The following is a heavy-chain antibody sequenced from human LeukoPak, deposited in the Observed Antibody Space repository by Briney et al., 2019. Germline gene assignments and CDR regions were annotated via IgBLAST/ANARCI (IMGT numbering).Heavy chain of an antibody. CDR1: GLTFHDYA. V-gene: IGHV3-23*01. CDR2: IVGDSSKT. Sequence: GGSLRLSCAISGLTFHDYAMTWVRQAPGKGLEWVSTIVGDSSKTYYADSVKGRFTISRDSSNYMLFLHMNNLRAEDTAIYYCAKQPYNYYYLDVWGKGTTVTVSS. CDR3: AKQPYNYYYLDV. J-gene: IGHJ6*03. D-gene: IGHD2-21*01.